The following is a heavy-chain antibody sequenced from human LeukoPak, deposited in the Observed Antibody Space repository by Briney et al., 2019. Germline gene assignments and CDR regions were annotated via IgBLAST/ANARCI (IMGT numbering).Heavy chain of an antibody. CDR3: ARGGSGSGYLYYFGY. CDR1: GYSFSDYS. Sequence: ASVKVSCKASGYSFSDYSMHWVRQAPGQGLEWMGRINPNSGGTSYAQNFQGRVSMTRDTSISTTYMELNGLTSDDTAVYYCARGGSGSGYLYYFGYWGQGTLVSVSP. D-gene: IGHD3-10*01. V-gene: IGHV1-2*06. CDR2: INPNSGGT. J-gene: IGHJ4*02.